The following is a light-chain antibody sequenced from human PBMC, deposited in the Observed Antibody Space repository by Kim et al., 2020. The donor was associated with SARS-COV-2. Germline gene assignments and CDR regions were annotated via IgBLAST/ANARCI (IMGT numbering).Light chain of an antibody. V-gene: IGKV1-5*03. J-gene: IGKJ1*01. Sequence: DIQMTQSPPSLPASVGDRGTITCRASQSIISWLAWYQLKSGKAPKLLIHKASSLVSGVPSGFSGSGYGTQLTLTISSLQPGDFATNYCQQYNNYCTFGHRAKGDSK. CDR3: QQYNNYCT. CDR2: KAS. CDR1: QSIISW.